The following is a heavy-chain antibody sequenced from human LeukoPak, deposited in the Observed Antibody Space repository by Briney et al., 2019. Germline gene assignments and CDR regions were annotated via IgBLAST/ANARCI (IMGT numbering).Heavy chain of an antibody. CDR2: INHSGST. D-gene: IGHD4-23*01. CDR1: GGSFSGYY. Sequence: SETLSLTCAVYGGSFSGYYWSWIRQTPGKGLEWIGEINHSGSTNYNPSLKSRVTISVDTSKNQFSLKLSSVTAADTAVYYCARHLFATTVVTLNWFDPWGQGTLVTVSS. J-gene: IGHJ5*02. V-gene: IGHV4-34*01. CDR3: ARHLFATTVVTLNWFDP.